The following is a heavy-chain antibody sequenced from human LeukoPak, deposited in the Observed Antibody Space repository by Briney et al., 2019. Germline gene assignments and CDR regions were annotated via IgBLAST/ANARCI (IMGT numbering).Heavy chain of an antibody. Sequence: GGSLRLSCAASGFTFSDSAMSWVRRAPGKGLEWLSAISGAGLSTHYANSVKGRFTISRDNSKNTLYLQMDSLTAEDMAIYYCAKGKSYLDAFDIWGQGTMVTVSS. CDR2: ISGAGLST. D-gene: IGHD3-16*02. V-gene: IGHV3-23*01. J-gene: IGHJ3*02. CDR3: AKGKSYLDAFDI. CDR1: GFTFSDSA.